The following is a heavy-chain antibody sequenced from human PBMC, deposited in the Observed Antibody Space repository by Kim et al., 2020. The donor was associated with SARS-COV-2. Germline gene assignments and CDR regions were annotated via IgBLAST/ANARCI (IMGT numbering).Heavy chain of an antibody. J-gene: IGHJ6*02. CDR3: AKLSGTYPIDV. CDR2: T. Sequence: TAHADSVEGRFTISRDNTKNTLHLQMNSLRAEDTAVYYCAKLSGTYPIDVWGQGTTVTVSS. V-gene: IGHV3-23*01. D-gene: IGHD3-10*01.